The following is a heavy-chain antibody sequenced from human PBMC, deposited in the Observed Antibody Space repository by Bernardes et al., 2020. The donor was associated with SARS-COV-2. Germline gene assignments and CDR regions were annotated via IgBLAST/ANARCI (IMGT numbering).Heavy chain of an antibody. Sequence: GGSLRLSCAASGFTFSDYWMHWVRQAPGKGLVLVSRINGGGSSINYADSVRGRFTISRDNAKNTLYLQMSSLSAEDTAVYYCTRGPLSGYGSFGVWGQGTLVTVSS. D-gene: IGHD3-22*01. CDR3: TRGPLSGYGSFGV. J-gene: IGHJ4*02. V-gene: IGHV3-74*01. CDR2: INGGGSSI. CDR1: GFTFSDYW.